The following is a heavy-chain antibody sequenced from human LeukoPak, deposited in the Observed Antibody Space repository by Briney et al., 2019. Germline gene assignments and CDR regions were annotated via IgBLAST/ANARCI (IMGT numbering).Heavy chain of an antibody. J-gene: IGHJ6*02. D-gene: IGHD3-22*01. V-gene: IGHV5-51*01. CDR3: AGREPTYYYDSSGLLSGSGMDV. CDR1: GYSFTSYW. CDR2: IYPGDSDT. Sequence: GESLKISCKGSGYSFTSYWIGWVRQMPGKGLEWMGIIYPGDSDTRYSPSFQGQVTISADKSISTAYLQWSSLKASDTAMYYCAGREPTYYYDSSGLLSGSGMDVWGQGTTVTVSS.